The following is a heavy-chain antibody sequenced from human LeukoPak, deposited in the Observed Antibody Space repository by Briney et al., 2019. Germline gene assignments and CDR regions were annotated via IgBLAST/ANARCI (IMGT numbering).Heavy chain of an antibody. Sequence: GGSLRLSCAASGFTFNSYSMNWVRQAPGKGLEWVSSISSSSSSYIYYADSVKGRFTISRDNAKNSLYLQMNSLRAEDTAVYYCAKARTGSYYPNYFDYWGQGTLVTVSS. J-gene: IGHJ4*02. V-gene: IGHV3-21*04. CDR3: AKARTGSYYPNYFDY. CDR2: ISSSSSSYI. CDR1: GFTFNSYS. D-gene: IGHD1-26*01.